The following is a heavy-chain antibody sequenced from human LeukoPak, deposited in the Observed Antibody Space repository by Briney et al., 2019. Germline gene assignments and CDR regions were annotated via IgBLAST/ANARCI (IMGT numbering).Heavy chain of an antibody. J-gene: IGHJ4*02. CDR1: GFTFSSYG. CDR2: IWYDGSNK. Sequence: GGSLRLSCAASGFTFSSYGLHWVRQAPGKGLEWVGVIWYDGSNKYYADSVKGRFTISRDNSKNTLYLQMNSLRAEDTAVYYCAKDRYDFWSGTFDYWGQGTLVTVSS. V-gene: IGHV3-33*06. D-gene: IGHD3-3*01. CDR3: AKDRYDFWSGTFDY.